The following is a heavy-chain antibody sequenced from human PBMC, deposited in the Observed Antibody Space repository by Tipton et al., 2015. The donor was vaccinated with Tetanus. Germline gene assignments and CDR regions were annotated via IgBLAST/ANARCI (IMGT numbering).Heavy chain of an antibody. V-gene: IGHV4-61*05. CDR2: MYYSGTT. Sequence: GLVKPSETLSLTCSASGGSIDSSNYYWAWVRQPPGKGLQWIGYMYYSGTTHYNPSLKSRVTISIDRSKNQLSLKLTSVTAADTAVYYCARATSTGPAYNWFDPWGQGTLVTVSS. J-gene: IGHJ5*02. CDR1: GGSIDSSNYY. CDR3: ARATSTGPAYNWFDP. D-gene: IGHD2-8*02.